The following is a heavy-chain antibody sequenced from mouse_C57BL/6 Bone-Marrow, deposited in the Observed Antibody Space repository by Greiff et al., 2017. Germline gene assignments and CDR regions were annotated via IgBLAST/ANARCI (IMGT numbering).Heavy chain of an antibody. V-gene: IGHV14-2*01. CDR1: GFNIKDYY. J-gene: IGHJ3*01. Sequence: VQLQQSGAELVKPGASVKLSCTASGFNIKDYYMHWVKQRTEPGLEWIGRLDPEACEPKSAPKFQGKATRTAATSSNTAYLQLTSLTSEDTAVYYCAVYGSRFCAYWGQETLVTGSA. D-gene: IGHD1-1*01. CDR2: LDPEACEP. CDR3: AVYGSRFCAY.